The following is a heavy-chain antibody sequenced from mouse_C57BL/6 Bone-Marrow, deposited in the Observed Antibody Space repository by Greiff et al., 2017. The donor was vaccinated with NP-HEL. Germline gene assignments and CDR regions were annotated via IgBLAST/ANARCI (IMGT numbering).Heavy chain of an antibody. Sequence: EVHLVESGEGLVKPGGSLKLSCAASGFTFSSYAMSWVRQTPEKRLEWVAYISSGGDYIYYADTVKGRFTISRDNARNTLYLQMSSLKSEDTAMYYCTRDPYSNWRYAMDYWGQGTSVTVSS. CDR2: ISSGGDYI. J-gene: IGHJ4*01. CDR1: GFTFSSYA. CDR3: TRDPYSNWRYAMDY. V-gene: IGHV5-9-1*02. D-gene: IGHD2-5*01.